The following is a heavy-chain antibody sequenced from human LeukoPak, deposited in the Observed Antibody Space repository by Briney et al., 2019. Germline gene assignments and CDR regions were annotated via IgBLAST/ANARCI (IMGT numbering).Heavy chain of an antibody. CDR3: ARDYYGSGSYMGVSFYYYGMDV. CDR2: ISYDGSNK. V-gene: IGHV3-30-3*01. CDR1: GFTLSRFT. J-gene: IGHJ6*02. Sequence: GGSLRLSCAASGFTLSRFTMHWVRHTPGKGLEWVAVISYDGSNKYYADSVKGRFTISRDNSKNTLYLQMNSLRAEDTAVYYRARDYYGSGSYMGVSFYYYGMDVWGQGTTVTVSS. D-gene: IGHD3-10*01.